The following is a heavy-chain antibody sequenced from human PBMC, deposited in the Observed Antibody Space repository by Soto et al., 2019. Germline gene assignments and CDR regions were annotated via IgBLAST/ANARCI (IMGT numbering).Heavy chain of an antibody. Sequence: GESLKISCKGSGYTFTSYWIVWVRQMPGKGLEWMGIIYPGDSDTRYSPSFQGQVTISADRSISTAYLQWSSLKASDTAMYYCARKMEAARNYYYYGMDVWGQGTTVTVSS. CDR3: ARKMEAARNYYYYGMDV. CDR2: IYPGDSDT. V-gene: IGHV5-51*01. D-gene: IGHD2-15*01. J-gene: IGHJ6*02. CDR1: GYTFTSYW.